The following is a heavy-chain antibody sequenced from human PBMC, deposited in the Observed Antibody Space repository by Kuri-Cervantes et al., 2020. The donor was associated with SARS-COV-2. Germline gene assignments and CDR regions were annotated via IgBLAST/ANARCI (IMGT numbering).Heavy chain of an antibody. CDR1: GGSISSGDYY. V-gene: IGHV4-30-4*01. D-gene: IGHD3-22*01. CDR3: ARRPDDSSANSLY. Sequence: SCTVSGGSISSGDYYWSWIRQPPGKGLEWIGYIYYSGSTYYNPSLKSRVTISVDTSKNQFSLKLSSVTAADTAVYYCARRPDDSSANSLYWGQGTLVTVSS. J-gene: IGHJ4*02. CDR2: IYYSGST.